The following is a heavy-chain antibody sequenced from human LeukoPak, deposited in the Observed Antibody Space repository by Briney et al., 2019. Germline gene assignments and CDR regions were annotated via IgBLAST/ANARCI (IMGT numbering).Heavy chain of an antibody. CDR3: ARDPIGDGYNFNWFDP. CDR1: GYTFTATY. CDR2: INPNSGGT. V-gene: IGHV1-2*02. Sequence: ASVKVSCKASGYTFTATYINWCRQPLGQGLGGMGWINPNSGGTNNAQKFQGRVTMTGDTSISTAYMELSRLRSDDTAVYYCARDPIGDGYNFNWFDPWGQGTQVTVSS. D-gene: IGHD5-24*01. J-gene: IGHJ5*02.